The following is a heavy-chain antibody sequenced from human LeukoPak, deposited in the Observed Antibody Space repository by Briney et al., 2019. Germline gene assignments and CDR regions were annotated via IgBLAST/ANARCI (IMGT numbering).Heavy chain of an antibody. J-gene: IGHJ3*02. CDR3: AKDLGIGYYDFWSGSLNDAFDI. V-gene: IGHV3-30*02. D-gene: IGHD3-3*01. Sequence: PGRSLRLSCAASGFTFSSYGMHWVRQAPGKGLEWVAFIRYDGSNKYYADSVKGRFTISRDNSKNTLYLQMNSLRAEDTAVYYCAKDLGIGYYDFWSGSLNDAFDIWGQGTMVTVSS. CDR1: GFTFSSYG. CDR2: IRYDGSNK.